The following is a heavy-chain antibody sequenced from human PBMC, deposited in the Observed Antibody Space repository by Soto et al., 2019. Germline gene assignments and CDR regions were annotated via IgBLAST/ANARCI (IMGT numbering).Heavy chain of an antibody. V-gene: IGHV1-18*01. Sequence: ASVNVSCKASGGTFSSYAISWVRQAPGQGLEWMGGISAYNGKTNYAQKLQGRVTMTTDTSTSTAYMELRSPRSDDTAVYYCARDLGYCSSTSCSYSSSKDFDYWGQGTLVTVSS. J-gene: IGHJ4*02. CDR1: GGTFSSYA. CDR2: ISAYNGKT. D-gene: IGHD2-2*01. CDR3: ARDLGYCSSTSCSYSSSKDFDY.